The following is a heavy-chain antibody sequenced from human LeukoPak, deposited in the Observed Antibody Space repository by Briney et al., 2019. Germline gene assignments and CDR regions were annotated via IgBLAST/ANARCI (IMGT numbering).Heavy chain of an antibody. Sequence: ASVKVSCKASGYTFTSYYMHWVRQAPGQGLEWMGIINPSGGSTSYARKFQGRVTMTRDTSTSTVYMELSSLRSEDTAVYYCARDLNTPNYYDSSGYYGGIDYWGQGTLVTVSS. V-gene: IGHV1-46*01. D-gene: IGHD3-22*01. J-gene: IGHJ4*02. CDR3: ARDLNTPNYYDSSGYYGGIDY. CDR2: INPSGGST. CDR1: GYTFTSYY.